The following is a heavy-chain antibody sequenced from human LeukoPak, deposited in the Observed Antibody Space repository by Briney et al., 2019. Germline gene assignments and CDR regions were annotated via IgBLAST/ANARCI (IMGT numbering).Heavy chain of an antibody. CDR2: IYYSGST. J-gene: IGHJ4*02. Sequence: PSETLSLTCTVSGGSISSSSYYWGWIRQPPGKGLEWIGSIYYSGSTYYNPSLKSRVTISVDTSKNQFSLKLSSVTAADTAVYYCASWGEPRYYGSGGDYWGQGTLVTVSS. CDR3: ASWGEPRYYGSGGDY. CDR1: GGSISSSSYY. D-gene: IGHD3-10*01. V-gene: IGHV4-39*07.